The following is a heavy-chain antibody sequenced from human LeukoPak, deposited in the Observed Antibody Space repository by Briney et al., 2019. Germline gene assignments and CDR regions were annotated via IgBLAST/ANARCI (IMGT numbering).Heavy chain of an antibody. CDR3: ARLYGYSYGYPCYFDY. CDR1: GGSISSSSSY. D-gene: IGHD5-18*01. V-gene: IGHV4-39*01. CDR2: IYYSGST. J-gene: IGHJ4*02. Sequence: SETLSLTCTVSGGSISSSSSYWGWIRQPPGKGLEWIGSIYYSGSTYYNPSLKSRVTISVDTSKNQFSLKLSSVTAADTAVYYCARLYGYSYGYPCYFDYWGQGTLITVSS.